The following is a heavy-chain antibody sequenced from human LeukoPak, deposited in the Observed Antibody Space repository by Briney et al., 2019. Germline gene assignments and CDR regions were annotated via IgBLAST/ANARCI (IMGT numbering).Heavy chain of an antibody. CDR2: ISSSGSTI. CDR3: AINAAAGTS. Sequence: PGGSLRLSCAASGFTFSSYEMNWVRQAPGKGLEWVSYISSSGSTIYYADSVKGRFTISRDNAKNSLYLQMNSLRAEDTAVYYRAINAAAGTSWGQGTLVTVSS. CDR1: GFTFSSYE. J-gene: IGHJ5*02. D-gene: IGHD6-13*01. V-gene: IGHV3-48*03.